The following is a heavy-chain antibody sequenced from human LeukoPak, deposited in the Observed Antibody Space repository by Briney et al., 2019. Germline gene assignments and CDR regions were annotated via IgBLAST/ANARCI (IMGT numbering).Heavy chain of an antibody. CDR3: ASGPYYDSSGLYYFDY. CDR1: GGSISSSSYY. CDR2: IYYSGST. V-gene: IGHV4-39*01. D-gene: IGHD3-22*01. Sequence: SETLSLTCTVSGGSISSSSYYWGWIRQPPGKGLEWIGSIYYSGSTYYNPSLKSRVTISVDTSKNQFSLKLSSVTAADTAVYYCASGPYYDSSGLYYFDYWGQGTLVTVSS. J-gene: IGHJ4*02.